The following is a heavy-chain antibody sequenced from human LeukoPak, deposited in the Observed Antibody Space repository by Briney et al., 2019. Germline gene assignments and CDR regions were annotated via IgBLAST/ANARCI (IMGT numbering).Heavy chain of an antibody. D-gene: IGHD3-22*01. CDR1: GFPFSDYY. CDR2: ISSSSSDT. Sequence: GGSLRLSCATSGFPFSDYYMSWIRLAPGKGLEWLSYISSSSSDTNYADSVKGRFTISRDNVKRSLYLQMSSLRAEDTAVYYCARDFIHRSGEADYWGQGTLVTVSS. J-gene: IGHJ4*02. CDR3: ARDFIHRSGEADY. V-gene: IGHV3-11*05.